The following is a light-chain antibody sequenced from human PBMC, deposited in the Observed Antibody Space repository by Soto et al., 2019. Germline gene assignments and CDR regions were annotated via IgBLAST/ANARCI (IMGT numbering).Light chain of an antibody. V-gene: IGKV1-5*01. J-gene: IGKJ3*01. CDR3: QQHNSYSSFT. CDR2: DAS. Sequence: DIQMTQSPSTLSASVGDRVTITCRASQSISSWLAWYQQKPGKAPKLLIYDASSLESGVPSRFSGSGSGTEFTLTISSLQPDDFATYYCQQHNSYSSFTFGPGTKVDIK. CDR1: QSISSW.